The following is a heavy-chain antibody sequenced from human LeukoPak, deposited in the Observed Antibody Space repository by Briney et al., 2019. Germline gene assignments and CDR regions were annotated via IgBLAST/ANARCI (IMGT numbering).Heavy chain of an antibody. V-gene: IGHV3-66*01. J-gene: IGHJ4*02. CDR3: ARANRYSSSRGFIDY. CDR2: IYSGGST. Sequence: PGGSLRLSCAASGFTVSSNYMSWVRQAPGKGLEWVSVIYSGGSTYYADSVKGRFTISRDNSKNTLYLQMNSLRAEDTAVYYCARANRYSSSRGFIDYWGQGTLVTVSS. D-gene: IGHD6-13*01. CDR1: GFTVSSNY.